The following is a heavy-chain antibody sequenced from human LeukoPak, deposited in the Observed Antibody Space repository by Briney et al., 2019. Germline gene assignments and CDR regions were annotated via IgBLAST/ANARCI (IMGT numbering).Heavy chain of an antibody. Sequence: GGSLRLACEVSGFTLSDYTMTWVRQAPGKGLEWVSYISTSSSTIYYADSVKGRFTISRDNTKNSLYLQMNSLRAEDTAVYYCARTPSGYTLGYGYYYYYMDVWGKGATVTVSS. J-gene: IGHJ6*03. CDR1: GFTLSDYT. D-gene: IGHD5-18*01. V-gene: IGHV3-48*04. CDR3: ARTPSGYTLGYGYYYYYMDV. CDR2: ISTSSSTI.